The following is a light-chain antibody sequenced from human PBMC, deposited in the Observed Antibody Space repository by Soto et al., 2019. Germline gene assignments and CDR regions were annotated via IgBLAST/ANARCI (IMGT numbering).Light chain of an antibody. Sequence: QSVLAQPPSASGTPGQRVTISCSGSNSNIGRNDVTWYQQVPGTAPQCLIYSNDQRPSGVPDRISCSRSGTSASLAISGLQSGDEAEYYCAAWDDTLRARVFGGGTKVTVL. CDR2: SND. J-gene: IGLJ2*01. CDR3: AAWDDTLRARV. V-gene: IGLV1-44*01. CDR1: NSNIGRND.